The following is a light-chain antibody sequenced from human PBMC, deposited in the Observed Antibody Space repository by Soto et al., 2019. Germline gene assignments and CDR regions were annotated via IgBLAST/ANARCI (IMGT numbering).Light chain of an antibody. CDR1: SSDVGSYNL. J-gene: IGLJ1*01. CDR2: EGT. V-gene: IGLV2-23*01. CDR3: CSYAGSRHYV. Sequence: QAVVTKPASVSGSPGQSITISCTGTSSDVGSYNLVSWYQQHPGKAPKFMIYEGTKRPSGVSNRFSGSKSGNTASLTISGLQAEDEADYYCCSYAGSRHYVFGTGTKLTVL.